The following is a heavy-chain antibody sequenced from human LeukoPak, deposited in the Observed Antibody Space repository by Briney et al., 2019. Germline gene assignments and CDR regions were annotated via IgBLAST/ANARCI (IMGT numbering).Heavy chain of an antibody. J-gene: IGHJ4*02. V-gene: IGHV3-23*01. CDR1: GFTFSSYA. CDR3: AKDCGGYGDYVVGYFDY. D-gene: IGHD4-17*01. Sequence: GGSLRLSCAASGFTFSSYAMSWVRQAPGKGLGWVSAISGSGGSTYYADSVKGRFTISRDNSKNTLYLQMNSLRAEDTAVYYCAKDCGGYGDYVVGYFDYWGQGTLVTVSS. CDR2: ISGSGGST.